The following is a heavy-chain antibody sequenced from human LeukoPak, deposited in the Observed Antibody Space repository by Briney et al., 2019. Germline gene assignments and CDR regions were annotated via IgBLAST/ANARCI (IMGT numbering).Heavy chain of an antibody. CDR1: GFTFNIYA. D-gene: IGHD1-26*01. Sequence: GGSLRLSCSASGFTFNIYASHWVRQAPGKGLEHVSGISSKGGTTYSADSVKGRFTIARDNAKNSLYLQMNSLRAADTAVYYCARDDGSYFAFDIWGQGTLVTVSS. CDR3: ARDDGSYFAFDI. V-gene: IGHV3-64*04. J-gene: IGHJ3*02. CDR2: ISSKGGTT.